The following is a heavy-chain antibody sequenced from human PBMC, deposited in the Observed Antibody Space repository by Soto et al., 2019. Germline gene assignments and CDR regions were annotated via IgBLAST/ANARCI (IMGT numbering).Heavy chain of an antibody. Sequence: QVELQQWGAGLLRPSETLSRTCAVYGGSFSAYYWSWIRQSPGKGLEWIGEINHSGSTNYNPSLKSRVTISVDTSKNQFSLRLISVTAADTAVYYCARGGGDYYYMDVWARGTTVIVSS. J-gene: IGHJ6*03. CDR1: GGSFSAYY. CDR3: ARGGGDYYYMDV. V-gene: IGHV4-34*02. CDR2: INHSGST. D-gene: IGHD3-10*01.